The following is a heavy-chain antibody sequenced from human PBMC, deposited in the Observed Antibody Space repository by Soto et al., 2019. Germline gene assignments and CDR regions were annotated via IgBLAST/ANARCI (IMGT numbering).Heavy chain of an antibody. Sequence: QVQLVQSGAEVKRPGSSVRVSCKASGGTFNSYTISWVRQAPGQGPEWMGRIIPVLGVANYAQTFQGRVTITADKSTSTVYMVLSSLRSEDTAVYYCARGGVAAAGTLGNWGQGTLVTVSS. CDR1: GGTFNSYT. V-gene: IGHV1-69*02. J-gene: IGHJ4*02. CDR2: IIPVLGVA. D-gene: IGHD6-13*01. CDR3: ARGGVAAAGTLGN.